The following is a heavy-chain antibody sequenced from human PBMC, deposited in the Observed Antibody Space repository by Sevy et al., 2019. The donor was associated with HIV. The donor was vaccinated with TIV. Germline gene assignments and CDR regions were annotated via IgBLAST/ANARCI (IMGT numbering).Heavy chain of an antibody. Sequence: ASVKVSCKASGYTFTSYGISWVRQAPGQGLEWMGWISPYNGNTNYAQKLQGRVTMTTDKSTSTAYMELRSLRSDDTAVYYCARGGNRYNWNADYFDYWGQGTLVTVSS. CDR2: ISPYNGNT. D-gene: IGHD1-1*01. CDR3: ARGGNRYNWNADYFDY. V-gene: IGHV1-18*01. J-gene: IGHJ4*02. CDR1: GYTFTSYG.